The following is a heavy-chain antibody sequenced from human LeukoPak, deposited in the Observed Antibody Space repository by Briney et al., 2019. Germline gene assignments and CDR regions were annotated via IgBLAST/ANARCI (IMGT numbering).Heavy chain of an antibody. CDR1: GFTFSSYW. V-gene: IGHV3-7*01. Sequence: GGSLGLSCAASGFTFSSYWMSWVRQAPGKGLEWVASIKQDGSEKYYVDSVKGRFTISRDNAKNSLYLQMNSLRAEDTAVYYCAGELLSYYYGSGSHDYWGQGTLVTVSS. J-gene: IGHJ4*02. D-gene: IGHD3-10*01. CDR3: AGELLSYYYGSGSHDY. CDR2: IKQDGSEK.